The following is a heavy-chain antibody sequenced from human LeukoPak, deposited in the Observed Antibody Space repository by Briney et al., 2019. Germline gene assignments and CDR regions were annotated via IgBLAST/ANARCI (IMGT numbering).Heavy chain of an antibody. J-gene: IGHJ6*03. CDR3: ARAGRPVHYYYMDV. CDR1: GYTFTDYG. D-gene: IGHD6-6*01. V-gene: IGHV1-18*01. CDR2: ISTYNGKT. Sequence: ASVKVSCKASGYTFTDYGISWVRQAPGQGLEWMRWISTYNGKTNYAQKLQDRVTMTTDTSTSTGYMELRSLRSDDTAVYYCARAGRPVHYYYMDVWGKGTTVTVSS.